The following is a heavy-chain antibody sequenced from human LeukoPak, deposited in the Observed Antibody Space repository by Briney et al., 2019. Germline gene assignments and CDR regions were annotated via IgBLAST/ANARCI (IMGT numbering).Heavy chain of an antibody. V-gene: IGHV3-30*04. CDR1: GFTFGNYA. CDR3: GRDPSARVTIDF. J-gene: IGHJ4*02. D-gene: IGHD5-24*01. Sequence: GGSLRLSCAASGFTFGNYAMHWVRQAPGKGLEWVAIVSHDGRNQYYAESVKGRFTISRDSSKNTVSLQMNSLTAGDSALYYCGRDPSARVTIDFWGQGTLVTVSS. CDR2: VSHDGRNQ.